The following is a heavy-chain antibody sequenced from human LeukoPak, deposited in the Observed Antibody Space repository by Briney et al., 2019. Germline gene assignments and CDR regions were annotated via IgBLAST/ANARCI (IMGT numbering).Heavy chain of an antibody. CDR1: GFTFSSYW. D-gene: IGHD1/OR15-1a*01. CDR3: ARDLTGTVFDF. J-gene: IGHJ4*02. CDR2: ITSDGSST. Sequence: PGGSLRLPCAASGFTFSSYWMHWVRQAPGEGRVCVSRITSDGSSTSYADSVRGRFTISRDNAQNTVYLQMNSLRAEATAVYYCARDLTGTVFDFWGQGTLVTVSS. V-gene: IGHV3-74*01.